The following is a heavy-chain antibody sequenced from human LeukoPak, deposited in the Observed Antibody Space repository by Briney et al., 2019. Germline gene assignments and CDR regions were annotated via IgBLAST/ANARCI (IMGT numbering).Heavy chain of an antibody. D-gene: IGHD3-10*01. CDR3: ARETTNYYGSGRYIY. J-gene: IGHJ4*02. V-gene: IGHV1-2*02. CDR2: INPNSGGT. CDR1: GYTFTGYY. Sequence: ASVKVSCKASGYTFTGYYMHWVRQAPGHGLEWMGWINPNSGGTNYAQKFQGRVTMTRDKSLTTAYMELSRLRSDDTAVYYCARETTNYYGSGRYIYWGQGTLVTVSS.